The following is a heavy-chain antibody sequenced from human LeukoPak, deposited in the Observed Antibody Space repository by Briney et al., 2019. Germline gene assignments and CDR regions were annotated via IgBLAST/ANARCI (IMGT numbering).Heavy chain of an antibody. CDR3: AKVPRSMVRGVIGAFDI. CDR1: GFTFSSYA. D-gene: IGHD3-10*01. V-gene: IGHV3-23*01. CDR2: ISGSGGST. J-gene: IGHJ3*02. Sequence: TGGSLRLSCAASGFTFSSYAMSWVRQAPGKGLEWVSAISGSGGSTYYADSVKGRFTISRDNSKNTLYLQMNSLRAEDTAVYYCAKVPRSMVRGVIGAFDIWGQGTMVTVSS.